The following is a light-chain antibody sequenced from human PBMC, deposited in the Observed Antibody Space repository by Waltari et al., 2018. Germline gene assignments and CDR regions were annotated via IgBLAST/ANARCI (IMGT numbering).Light chain of an antibody. CDR1: QTMSIW. V-gene: IGKV1-5*03. CDR2: KAS. Sequence: DIQMTQSPSTLSASVGDRVTITCRASQTMSIWLAWYQQKPGKAPKRLIYKASSLESGVPSRFRGSGFGTEFALTINSLQPDDFATYYCQQYESLPYTFGQGTKLEIK. CDR3: QQYESLPYT. J-gene: IGKJ2*01.